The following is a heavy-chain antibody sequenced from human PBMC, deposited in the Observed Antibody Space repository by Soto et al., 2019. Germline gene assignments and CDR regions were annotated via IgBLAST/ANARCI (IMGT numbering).Heavy chain of an antibody. CDR1: GFTFSSYG. V-gene: IGHV3-30*18. CDR3: ANLAAAGIGPDAFDI. J-gene: IGHJ3*02. D-gene: IGHD6-13*01. Sequence: PGGSLRLSCAASGFTFSSYGMHWVRQAPGKGLEWVAVISYDGSNKYYADSVKGRFTISRDNSKNTLYLQMNSLRAEDTAVYYCANLAAAGIGPDAFDIWGQGTMVTVSS. CDR2: ISYDGSNK.